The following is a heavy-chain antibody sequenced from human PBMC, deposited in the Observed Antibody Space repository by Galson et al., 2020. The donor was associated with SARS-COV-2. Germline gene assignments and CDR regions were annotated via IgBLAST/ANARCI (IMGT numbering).Heavy chain of an antibody. J-gene: IGHJ5*02. V-gene: IGHV1-24*01. CDR2: FDPEDGET. Sequence: GESLKISCKVSGYNLTELSMHWVRQAPGKGLEWMGGFDPEDGETIYAQKFQGRVTMTEDTSTDTAYMELSSLRSEDTAVYYCATAPPLYSSSSGNWFDPWGQGTLVTVSS. CDR1: GYNLTELS. CDR3: ATAPPLYSSSSGNWFDP. D-gene: IGHD6-6*01.